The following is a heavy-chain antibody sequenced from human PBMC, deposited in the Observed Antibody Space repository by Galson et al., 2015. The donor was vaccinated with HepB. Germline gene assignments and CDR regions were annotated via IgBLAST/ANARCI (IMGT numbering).Heavy chain of an antibody. V-gene: IGHV3-21*01. CDR3: AREGRATYSGYETDAFDI. D-gene: IGHD5-12*01. CDR1: GFTFSSYS. Sequence: SLRLSCAASGFTFSSYSMNWVRQAPGKGLEWVSSISSSSSYIYHADSVKGRFTISRDNAKNSLYLQMNSLRAEDTAVYYCAREGRATYSGYETDAFDIWGQGTMVTVSS. J-gene: IGHJ3*02. CDR2: ISSSSSYI.